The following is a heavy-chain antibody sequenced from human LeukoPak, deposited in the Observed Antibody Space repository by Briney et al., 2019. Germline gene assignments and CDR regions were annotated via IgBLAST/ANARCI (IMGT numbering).Heavy chain of an antibody. J-gene: IGHJ4*02. V-gene: IGHV3-23*01. CDR1: GFTFRLYA. CDR2: ISGSGDYI. D-gene: IGHD3-22*01. CDR3: AKSSAVYFDDSSGYYVDFDY. Sequence: GGSLRLSCAVSGFTFRLYAMTWVRQAPGKGLEGVSTISGSGDYIYYADSVKGRFTISRDNSKNTLYVQMSSLRAEETAVYYCAKSSAVYFDDSSGYYVDFDYWGQGTLVTVSS.